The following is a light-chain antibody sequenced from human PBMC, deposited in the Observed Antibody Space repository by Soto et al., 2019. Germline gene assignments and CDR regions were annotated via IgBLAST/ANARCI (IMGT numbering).Light chain of an antibody. CDR1: QTVTNNY. Sequence: EIVLTQSPGTLSLSPGERATLSCRASQTVTNNYLAWYQQKPGQASSLLIYGASNRATGIPGRFSGSGTGTDFTLTITRLEPEDFAVYYCQQYGSSPRTFGQGTKLEIK. CDR2: GAS. J-gene: IGKJ2*01. CDR3: QQYGSSPRT. V-gene: IGKV3-20*01.